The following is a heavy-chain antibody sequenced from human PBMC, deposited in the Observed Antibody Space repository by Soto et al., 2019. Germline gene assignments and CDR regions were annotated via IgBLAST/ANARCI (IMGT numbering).Heavy chain of an antibody. CDR3: ERGPIVATMGFDY. D-gene: IGHD5-12*01. V-gene: IGHV4-59*01. Sequence: LSLTCTVSGGSISSYYWSWIRQPPGKGLEWIGYIYYSGSTNYNPSLKSRVTISVDTSKNQFSLKLSSVTAADTAVYYCERGPIVATMGFDYWGQGTLVTVSS. CDR2: IYYSGST. CDR1: GGSISSYY. J-gene: IGHJ4*02.